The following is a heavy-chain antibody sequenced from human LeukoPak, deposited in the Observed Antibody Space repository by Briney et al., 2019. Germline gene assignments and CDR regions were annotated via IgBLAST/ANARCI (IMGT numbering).Heavy chain of an antibody. Sequence: SETLSLTCTVSGGSISSSSYYWGWIRQPPGKGLEWIGSMYYSGSTYYNPSLKSRVTISVDTSKNQFSLKLSSVTAADTAVYYCARISGYYFFYWGQGTLITVSS. D-gene: IGHD3-22*01. CDR2: MYYSGST. CDR1: GGSISSSSYY. J-gene: IGHJ4*02. CDR3: ARISGYYFFY. V-gene: IGHV4-39*07.